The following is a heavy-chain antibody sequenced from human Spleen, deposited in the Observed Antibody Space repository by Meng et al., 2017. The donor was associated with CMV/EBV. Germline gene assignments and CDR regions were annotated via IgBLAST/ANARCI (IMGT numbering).Heavy chain of an antibody. V-gene: IGHV4-61*01. Sequence: PSGTLSLACSVSGASVATGSFYWPWFRQSPGKGLEWIGGTTYNPSLESRVTISKDTSKNQLSLRLTSVTAADTAIYFCARGLLVFDFWGRGILVTVSS. CDR2: T. CDR3: ARGLLVFDF. J-gene: IGHJ4*02. CDR1: GASVATGSFY. D-gene: IGHD6-6*01.